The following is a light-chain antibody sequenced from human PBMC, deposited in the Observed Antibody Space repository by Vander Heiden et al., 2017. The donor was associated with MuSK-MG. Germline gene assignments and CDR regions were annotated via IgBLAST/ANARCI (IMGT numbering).Light chain of an antibody. J-gene: IGKJ3*01. V-gene: IGKV1-39*01. CDR1: QSISSY. CDR3: QQCDSTPFT. Sequence: DIQMTQSPSSLSASVGDRVTITCRASQSISSYLNWYQQKPGKAPNLLIYAASSLQSGVPSRFSGSGSGTDFTLTISRLQPEDFATYYCQQCDSTPFTFGHGTKVDIK. CDR2: AAS.